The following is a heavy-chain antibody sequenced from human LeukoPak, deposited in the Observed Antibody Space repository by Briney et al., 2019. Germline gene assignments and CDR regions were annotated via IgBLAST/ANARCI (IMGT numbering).Heavy chain of an antibody. D-gene: IGHD3-10*01. Sequence: ASVKISCKSSGYTFSDYYIHWVRQAPAGGLQWLGRVDPEDAKAVYSENLQGRVTITADSFSGSTYMFLSSLTSEDTAFYYCATSGRSSLAFDVWGQGTVVTVSS. V-gene: IGHV1-69-2*01. CDR3: ATSGRSSLAFDV. CDR1: GYTFSDYY. CDR2: VDPEDAKA. J-gene: IGHJ3*01.